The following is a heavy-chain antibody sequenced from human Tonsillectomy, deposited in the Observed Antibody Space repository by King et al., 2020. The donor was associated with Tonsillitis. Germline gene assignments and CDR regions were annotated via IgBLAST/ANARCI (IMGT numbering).Heavy chain of an antibody. V-gene: IGHV4-39*01. Sequence: QLQESGPGVVKPSETLSLTCTVSGGSISSSDHYWAWIRQPPGKGLEWIGYMYSSGTIFYNPSLKSRITISGGTSENRFSLKLSSETAADTAVYFCARYVSGRFDYWGQGALVTVSS. CDR3: ARYVSGRFDY. D-gene: IGHD1-26*01. CDR1: GGSISSSDHY. J-gene: IGHJ4*02. CDR2: MYSSGTI.